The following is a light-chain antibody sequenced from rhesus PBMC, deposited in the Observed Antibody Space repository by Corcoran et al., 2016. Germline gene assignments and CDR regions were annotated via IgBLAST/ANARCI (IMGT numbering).Light chain of an antibody. CDR3: QQHNSDPLT. Sequence: DIQMTQSPSSLSASMGDTVTITCRASQGISSYLAWYQQKPGKAPKLLSYKESTLQSGVPSRFSGSGSGTDFTLTISSLQPEDFATYYCQQHNSDPLTFGGGTKVELK. J-gene: IGKJ4*01. CDR1: QGISSY. V-gene: IGKV1-25*01. CDR2: KES.